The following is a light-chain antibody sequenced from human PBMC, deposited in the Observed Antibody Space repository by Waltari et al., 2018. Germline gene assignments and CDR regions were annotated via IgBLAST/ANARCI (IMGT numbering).Light chain of an antibody. Sequence: DIVMTQSPDSLAVSLGERATINCKSSQRVLYSSHNKDYLAWYQKKPGQPPKLLINWASTRESGVPDRFSGSGSGTDFTLTISSLQAEDVAVYYCQQYYSTPLTFGGGTKVEIK. CDR1: QRVLYSSHNKDY. V-gene: IGKV4-1*01. CDR3: QQYYSTPLT. CDR2: WAS. J-gene: IGKJ4*01.